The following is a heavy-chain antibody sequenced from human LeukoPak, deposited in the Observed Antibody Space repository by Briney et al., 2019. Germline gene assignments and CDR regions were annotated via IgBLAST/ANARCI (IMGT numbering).Heavy chain of an antibody. CDR2: INHSGST. CDR1: GGSFSGYY. J-gene: IGHJ4*02. V-gene: IGHV4-34*01. D-gene: IGHD6-6*01. CDR3: ARGWVAARRFDH. Sequence: SETLSLTCAVYGGSFSGYYWSWIRQPPGRGLEWIGEINHSGSTNYNPSLKSRVTISVDTSKNQFSLKLSSVTAADTAVYYCARGWVAARRFDHWGQGTLVTVSS.